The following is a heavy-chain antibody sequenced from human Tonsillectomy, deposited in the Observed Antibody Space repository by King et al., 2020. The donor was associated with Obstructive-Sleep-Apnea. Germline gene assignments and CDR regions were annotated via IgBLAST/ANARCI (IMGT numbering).Heavy chain of an antibody. J-gene: IGHJ2*01. CDR3: SRDPGYRWNSWYFDL. V-gene: IGHV4-59*01. CDR1: GVSISSYY. Sequence: QLQESGPGLVKPSETLSLTCTVSGVSISSYYWSWIRQPPGKGLEWIGYIYYSGSTNYHPSLKSRVTISVDTSKNQFSLKLSSVTAADTAVYYCSRDPGYRWNSWYFDLWGRGTLVTVSS. CDR2: IYYSGST. D-gene: IGHD5-18*01.